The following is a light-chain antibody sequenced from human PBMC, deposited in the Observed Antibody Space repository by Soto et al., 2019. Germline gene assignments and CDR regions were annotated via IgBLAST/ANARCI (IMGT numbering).Light chain of an antibody. Sequence: DIQMTQSPSSLSASVGDRVTITCRASQSISSYLNWYQQKPGKAPKLLIYAASSLQSGVPSRFSGSGSGTDFTLTISSLQPEEFATYYCQHSYSTPTTVGQGTRLEI. CDR1: QSISSY. CDR3: QHSYSTPTT. J-gene: IGKJ5*01. V-gene: IGKV1-39*01. CDR2: AAS.